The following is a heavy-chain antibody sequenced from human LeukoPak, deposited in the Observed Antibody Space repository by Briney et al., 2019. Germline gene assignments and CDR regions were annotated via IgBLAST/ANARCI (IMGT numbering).Heavy chain of an antibody. CDR3: VRGYYYDSSVAY. Sequence: GGSLRLSCAASGFTFSTFGFNWVRQAPGKGLEWVSSISYSSIYISYADSVKGRFTISRDDARSSVYLQMDGLRVEDTAVYYCVRGYYYDSSVAYWGQGTLVTVSS. J-gene: IGHJ4*02. CDR1: GFTFSTFG. V-gene: IGHV3-21*01. CDR2: ISYSSIYI. D-gene: IGHD3-22*01.